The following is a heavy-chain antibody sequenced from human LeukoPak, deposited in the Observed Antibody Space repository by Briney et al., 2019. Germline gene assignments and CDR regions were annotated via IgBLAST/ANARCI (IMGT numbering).Heavy chain of an antibody. CDR2: IYFSGTP. D-gene: IGHD6-13*01. CDR1: RGSIRTADYY. Sequence: SETLSLTCTVSRGSIRTADYYWAWVRQPPGEGLEWLGSIYFSGTPYFNPSLKSRVAVSIDTSKNQFSLKVTSGNASDTAVYFCARTSSWYAGAWFDSWGQGTLVTVSS. CDR3: ARTSSWYAGAWFDS. J-gene: IGHJ5*01. V-gene: IGHV4-39*01.